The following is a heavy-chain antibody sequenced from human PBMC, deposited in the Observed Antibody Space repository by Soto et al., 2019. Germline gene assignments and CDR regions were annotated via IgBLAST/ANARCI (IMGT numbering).Heavy chain of an antibody. V-gene: IGHV4-61*01. D-gene: IGHD3-22*01. CDR2: IHYSGST. CDR3: ASLVGDSRGPDRDLYFDY. J-gene: IGHJ4*02. CDR1: GVSVSSGTSY. Sequence: SDSLSLTCTVAGVSVSSGTSYWIWIRLPPGKGLEWIGYIHYSGSTSHNPSLNSRVTISVDRSKNQFSLKLRSVTAADTAVYYCASLVGDSRGPDRDLYFDYWGQGILVT.